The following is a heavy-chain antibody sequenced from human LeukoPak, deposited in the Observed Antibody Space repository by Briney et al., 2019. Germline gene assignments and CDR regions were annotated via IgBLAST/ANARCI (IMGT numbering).Heavy chain of an antibody. V-gene: IGHV3-21*01. D-gene: IGHD2-15*01. Sequence: GGSLRLSCAASGFTFSSYSMNWVRQAPGKGLEWVSSISSSSSYIYYADSVKGRFTISRDNAKNSLYLQMNSLRAEDTAVYYCARRYCSGGSCYIRHWGQGTLVTVSS. J-gene: IGHJ1*01. CDR3: ARRYCSGGSCYIRH. CDR2: ISSSSSYI. CDR1: GFTFSSYS.